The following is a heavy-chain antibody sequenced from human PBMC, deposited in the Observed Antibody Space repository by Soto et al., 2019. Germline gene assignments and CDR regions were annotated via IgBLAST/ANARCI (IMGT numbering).Heavy chain of an antibody. D-gene: IGHD6-13*01. CDR2: ISSSASYT. J-gene: IGHJ5*02. Sequence: GGSLRLSCAASGFTFSSYTMNWVRQAPGKGLEWVSSISSSASYTYSADSVKGRFTISRDNAHNSLYLQMSSLRAEDTAIYFCARETGYSSTWTNWFDPWGQGTLVTVSS. V-gene: IGHV3-21*01. CDR1: GFTFSSYT. CDR3: ARETGYSSTWTNWFDP.